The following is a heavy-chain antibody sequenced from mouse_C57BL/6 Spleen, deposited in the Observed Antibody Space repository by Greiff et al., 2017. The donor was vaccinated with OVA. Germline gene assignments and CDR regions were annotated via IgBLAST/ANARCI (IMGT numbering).Heavy chain of an antibody. V-gene: IGHV5-6*01. CDR2: ISSGGSYT. Sequence: EVKVVESGGDLVKPGGSLKLSCAASGFTFSSYGMSWVRQTPDKRLEWVATISSGGSYTYYPDSVKGRFTISRDNATNTLYLQMSSLKSEDNAMYYCARSYSDGQEDGYYFGYWGQGTTLTVSS. D-gene: IGHD1-1*01. CDR3: ARSYSDGQEDGYYFGY. CDR1: GFTFSSYG. J-gene: IGHJ2*01.